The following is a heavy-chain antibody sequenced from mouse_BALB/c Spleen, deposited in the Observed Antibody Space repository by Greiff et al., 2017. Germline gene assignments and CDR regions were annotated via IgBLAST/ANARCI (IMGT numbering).Heavy chain of an antibody. CDR1: GYTFTSYW. Sequence: QVQLQQPGAELVKPGASVKLSCKASGYTFTSYWMHWVKQRPGQGLEWIGEIDHSDSYTNYNQKFKGKATLTVDKSSSTAYMQLSSLTSEDSAVYYCATPITTDWYFDVWGAGTTVTVSS. CDR2: IDHSDSYT. V-gene: IGHV1-69*02. CDR3: ATPITTDWYFDV. D-gene: IGHD1-1*01. J-gene: IGHJ1*01.